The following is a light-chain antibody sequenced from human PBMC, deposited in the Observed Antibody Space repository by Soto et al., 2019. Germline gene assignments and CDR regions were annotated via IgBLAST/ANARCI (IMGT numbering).Light chain of an antibody. CDR3: QTWGTGFLV. CDR2: LNNDGSH. Sequence: QSVLTQSPSASASLGASVKLTCTLSSGHSSYAIAWHHQQPEKGPRYLMKLNNDGSHNKGDGIPDRFSGSSSGAERYLTISSLQSEDEADYYCQTWGTGFLVFGGGTKVTVL. J-gene: IGLJ3*02. CDR1: SGHSSYA. V-gene: IGLV4-69*01.